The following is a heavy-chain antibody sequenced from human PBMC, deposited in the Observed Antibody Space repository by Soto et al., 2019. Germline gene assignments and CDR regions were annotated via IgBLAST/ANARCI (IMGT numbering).Heavy chain of an antibody. D-gene: IGHD3-10*01. CDR2: IRYDGSDE. CDR1: ASIFKGHG. V-gene: IGHV3-30*02. J-gene: IGHJ5*02. CDR3: AKDAVAYNGEWDWFDL. Sequence: SGGSLRLSCAASASIFKGHGMHWVRQAPGKGLEWVAIIRYDGSDEHYADSVKGRFTVSRDDSKSTLYLQMSGLRVDDTALYYCAKDAVAYNGEWDWFDLWGQGTLVTVSS.